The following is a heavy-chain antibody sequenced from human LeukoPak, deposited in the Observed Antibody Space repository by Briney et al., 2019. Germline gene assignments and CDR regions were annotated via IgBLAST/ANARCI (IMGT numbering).Heavy chain of an antibody. CDR1: GYTFTSYG. J-gene: IGHJ6*02. D-gene: IGHD5-12*01. CDR2: ISAYNGNT. CDR3: ARGPAVATITNHYYYGMDV. V-gene: IGHV1-18*01. Sequence: ASVKVSCKASGYTFTSYGISWVRQAPGQGLEWMGWISAYNGNTNYAQKLQGRVTMTTDTSTSTAYMELRSLRSDDTAVYYCARGPAVATITNHYYYGMDVWGQGTTVTVSS.